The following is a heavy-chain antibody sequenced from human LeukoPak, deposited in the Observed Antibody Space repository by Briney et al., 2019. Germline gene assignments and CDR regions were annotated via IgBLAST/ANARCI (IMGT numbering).Heavy chain of an antibody. CDR3: ASLTPRRYYPDAGPTKRAESSY. CDR2: ISSSGSTI. CDR1: GFTFSSYE. J-gene: IGHJ4*02. Sequence: GGSLRLSCAASGFTFSSYEMNWVRQAPGKGLEWVSYISSSGSTIYYADSVKGRFTISRDNAKNSLYLQMNSLRAEDTAVYYCASLTPRRYYPDAGPTKRAESSYWGQGTLVTVSS. V-gene: IGHV3-48*03. D-gene: IGHD3-10*01.